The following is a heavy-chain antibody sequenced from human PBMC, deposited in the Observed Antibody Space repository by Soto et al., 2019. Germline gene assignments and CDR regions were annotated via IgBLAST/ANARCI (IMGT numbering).Heavy chain of an antibody. CDR1: GFTFSSYS. J-gene: IGHJ6*03. CDR3: ARAGFVVVVAAPLYYYMDV. D-gene: IGHD2-15*01. V-gene: IGHV3-48*01. Sequence: PGGSLRLSCAASGFTFSSYSMNWVRQAPGKGLEWVSYISSSSSTIYYADSVKGRFTISRDNAKNSLYLQMNSLRAEDTAVYYCARAGFVVVVAAPLYYYMDVWGKGTTVTVSS. CDR2: ISSSSSTI.